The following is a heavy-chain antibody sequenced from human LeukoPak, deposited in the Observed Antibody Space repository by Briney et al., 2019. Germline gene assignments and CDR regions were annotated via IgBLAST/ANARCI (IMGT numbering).Heavy chain of an antibody. CDR3: ARVVPAAMGGPFSYGMDA. V-gene: IGHV3-21*01. CDR1: GFTFSSYS. CDR2: ISSSSSYI. D-gene: IGHD2-2*01. J-gene: IGHJ6*02. Sequence: GGSLRLSCAASGFTFSSYSMNWVRQAPGKGLKWVSSISSSSSYIYYADSVKGRFTISRDNAKNSLYLQMNSLRAEDTAVYYCARVVPAAMGGPFSYGMDAWGQGTTVTVSS.